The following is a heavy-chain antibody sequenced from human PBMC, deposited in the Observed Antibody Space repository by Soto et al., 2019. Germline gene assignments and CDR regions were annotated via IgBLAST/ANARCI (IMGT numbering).Heavy chain of an antibody. Sequence: ASVKVSCKASGYTFTSYGISWVRQSPGQGLEWMGWISAYNGNTNYAQKLQGRVTMTTDTSTSTAYMELRSLRSDDTAVYYCAREGASRFGELFPDYYYYYYMDVWGKGTTVTVSS. CDR3: AREGASRFGELFPDYYYYYYMDV. CDR1: GYTFTSYG. V-gene: IGHV1-18*01. CDR2: ISAYNGNT. D-gene: IGHD3-10*01. J-gene: IGHJ6*03.